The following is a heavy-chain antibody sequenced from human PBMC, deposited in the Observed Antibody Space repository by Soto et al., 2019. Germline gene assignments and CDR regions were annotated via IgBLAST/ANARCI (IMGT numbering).Heavy chain of an antibody. CDR3: ARGGGYYDILTGYLR. V-gene: IGHV4-39*01. CDR2: IYYSGST. D-gene: IGHD3-9*01. CDR1: GGSISSSSYY. J-gene: IGHJ4*02. Sequence: QLQLQESGPGLVKPSETLSLTCTVSGGSISSSSYYWGWIRQPPGKGLEWIGSIYYSGSTYYNPSLKSRVTRSVDTSKNQFSLKLSSVTAADKAVYYCARGGGYYDILTGYLRWGQGTLVTVSS.